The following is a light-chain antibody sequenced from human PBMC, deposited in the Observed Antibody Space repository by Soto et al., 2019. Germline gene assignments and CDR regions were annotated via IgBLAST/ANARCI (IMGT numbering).Light chain of an antibody. Sequence: SVLTQPASVSGSPGQSITISCTGTSSDVGSYDYVSWYLHHPGKAPKLIIYEVSNRPSGVSNRFSGSKSGNTASLTISGLQAEDEADYYCSSYTSNTTVIFGGGTKVTVL. CDR1: SSDVGSYDY. CDR3: SSYTSNTTVI. V-gene: IGLV2-14*01. J-gene: IGLJ2*01. CDR2: EVS.